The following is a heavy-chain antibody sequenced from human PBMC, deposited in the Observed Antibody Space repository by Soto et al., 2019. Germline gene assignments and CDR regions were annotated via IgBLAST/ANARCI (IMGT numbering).Heavy chain of an antibody. J-gene: IGHJ6*02. V-gene: IGHV4-34*01. CDR1: GGSFSGYY. Sequence: PSETLSLTCAVYGGSFSGYYWIWIRQPPGKGLEWIGEINHSGSTNYNPSLKSRVTISVDTSKNQFSLKLSSVTAADTAVYYCARVLSYYYYGMDVWGQGTTVTAP. CDR2: INHSGST. D-gene: IGHD2-15*01. CDR3: ARVLSYYYYGMDV.